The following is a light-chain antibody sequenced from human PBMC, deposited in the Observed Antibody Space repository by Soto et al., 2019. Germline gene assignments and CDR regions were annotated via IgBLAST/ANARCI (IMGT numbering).Light chain of an antibody. CDR3: QQRSNWPPLT. J-gene: IGKJ4*01. CDR1: QSVSNY. V-gene: IGKV3-11*01. Sequence: EIVLTQSAATLSLYPGERATLSCRASQSVSNYLAWFQQKPGQAPRLLIYDASNRATGIPARFSGSGSGTDFTLTISSLEPEDFAVYYCQQRSNWPPLTFGGGTKVEIK. CDR2: DAS.